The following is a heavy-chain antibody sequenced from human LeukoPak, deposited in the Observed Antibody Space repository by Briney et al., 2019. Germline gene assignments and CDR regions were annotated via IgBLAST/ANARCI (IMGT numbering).Heavy chain of an antibody. CDR2: IYTSGST. V-gene: IGHV4-4*07. Sequence: SETLSLTCTVSGGSTSSYYWSWIRQPAGKGLEWIGRIYTSGSTNYNPSLKSRVTMSVDTSKNQFSLKLSSVTAADTAVYYCARDFKWFGESYHYYYMDVWGKGTTVTVSS. J-gene: IGHJ6*03. CDR3: ARDFKWFGESYHYYYMDV. D-gene: IGHD3-10*01. CDR1: GGSTSSYY.